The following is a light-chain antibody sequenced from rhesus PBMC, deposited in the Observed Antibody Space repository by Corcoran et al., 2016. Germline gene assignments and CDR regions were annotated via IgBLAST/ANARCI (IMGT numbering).Light chain of an antibody. CDR3: QQGYNSPFT. Sequence: DIQMTQSPSSLSASVGDKVTITCRASQGISSWLAWYQQKTGKAPKLLIYGSSSLQSGVPSRFSGSGSGTDYTLTISSLQPEDFATYYCQQGYNSPFTFGPGTKLDIK. CDR2: GSS. CDR1: QGISSW. V-gene: IGKV1-18*01. J-gene: IGKJ3*01.